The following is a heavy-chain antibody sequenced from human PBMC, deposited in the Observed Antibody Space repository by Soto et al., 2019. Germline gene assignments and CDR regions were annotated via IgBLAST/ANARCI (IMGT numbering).Heavy chain of an antibody. V-gene: IGHV5-10-1*01. Sequence: PGESLKISCKGSGYSFAGYWITWVRQKPGKGLEWMGRIDPSDSQTYYSPSFRGHVTISATKSITTVFLQWSSLRASDTAMYYCARDLGSIAVAGTFDYWGQGTLVTVSS. CDR1: GYSFAGYW. CDR3: ARDLGSIAVAGTFDY. CDR2: IDPSDSQT. J-gene: IGHJ4*02. D-gene: IGHD6-19*01.